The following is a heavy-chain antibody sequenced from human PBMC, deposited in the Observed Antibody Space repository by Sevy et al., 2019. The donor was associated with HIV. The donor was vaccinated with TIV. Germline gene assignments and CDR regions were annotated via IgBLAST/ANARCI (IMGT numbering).Heavy chain of an antibody. CDR1: GFSFSSYW. CDR2: VNLDGSGK. CDR3: ARSVDY. Sequence: GESLKISCAASGFSFSSYWMTWFRQAPGKELEWVANVNLDGSGKYYVDSVKGRFTISRDNARNSLSLQMNSLRAEDTAVYDCARSVDYWGQGTLVTVSS. V-gene: IGHV3-7*01. J-gene: IGHJ4*02.